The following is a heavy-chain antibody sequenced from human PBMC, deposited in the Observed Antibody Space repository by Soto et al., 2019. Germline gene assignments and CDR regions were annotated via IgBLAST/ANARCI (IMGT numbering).Heavy chain of an antibody. V-gene: IGHV1-18*01. CDR1: GYTFTSYG. Sequence: ASVKVSCKASGYTFTSYGISWVRQAPGQGLEWMGWISAYNGNTNYAQKLQGRVTMTTDTSTSTAYMELRSLRSDDTAVYYCARDPPIYDILTGYLSPLDYWGQGTLVTVSS. J-gene: IGHJ4*02. D-gene: IGHD3-9*01. CDR2: ISAYNGNT. CDR3: ARDPPIYDILTGYLSPLDY.